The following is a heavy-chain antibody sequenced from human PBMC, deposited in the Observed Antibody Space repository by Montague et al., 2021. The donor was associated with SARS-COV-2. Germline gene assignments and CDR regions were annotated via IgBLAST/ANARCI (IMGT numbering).Heavy chain of an antibody. V-gene: IGHV4-59*01. D-gene: IGHD2/OR15-2a*01. J-gene: IGHJ5*02. Sequence: SETLSLTCNVSGGSITGYYCSWIWQPPPQGLERIWNIHFTCSTSLNPSRNRRLTISADTPKNQVPLRLTSVTVADTAVYFCARSNIVRWLPDLWGQGTLVTVSS. CDR2: IHFTCST. CDR1: GGSITGYY. CDR3: ARSNIVRWLPDL.